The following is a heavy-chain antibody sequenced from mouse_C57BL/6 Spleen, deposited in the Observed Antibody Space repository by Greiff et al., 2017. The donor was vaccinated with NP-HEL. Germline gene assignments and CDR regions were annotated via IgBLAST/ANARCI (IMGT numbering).Heavy chain of an antibody. CDR3: AREGLRSSFDY. D-gene: IGHD1-1*01. J-gene: IGHJ2*01. CDR2: ISDGGSYT. V-gene: IGHV5-4*01. CDR1: GFTFSSYA. Sequence: DVMLVESGGGLVKPGGSLKLSCAASGFTFSSYAMSWVRQTPEKRLEWVATISDGGSYTYYPDNVKGRFTISRDNAKNNLYLQMSHLKSEDTAMYYCAREGLRSSFDYWGQGTTLTVSS.